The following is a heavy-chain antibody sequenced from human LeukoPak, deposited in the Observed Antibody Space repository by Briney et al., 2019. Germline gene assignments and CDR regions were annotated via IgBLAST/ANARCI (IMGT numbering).Heavy chain of an antibody. CDR3: ARDGVNIVAVPAAEVNWFDP. J-gene: IGHJ5*02. D-gene: IGHD2-2*01. Sequence: SETLSLTCAVSAYSFSSGYYWGWIRQPPGQGLESIGSIYHSGSTYYNPSLKSRVTISVDTSKNQFSLKLSSVTAADTAVYYCARDGVNIVAVPAAEVNWFDPWGQGTLVTVSS. V-gene: IGHV4-38-2*02. CDR2: IYHSGST. CDR1: AYSFSSGYY.